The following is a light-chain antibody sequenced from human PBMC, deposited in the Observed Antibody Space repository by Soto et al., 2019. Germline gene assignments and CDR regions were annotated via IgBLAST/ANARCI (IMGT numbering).Light chain of an antibody. Sequence: ENVLTQSPGTLSLSPGERATLSCRASQSVGSSYLAWYQQKPGQAPRLLMFGTSNRATGIPDRFSGSGSGTDFTLTINSLEPEDFAVYYCQQYGSSPRTFGQGTKVDIK. CDR2: GTS. CDR3: QQYGSSPRT. CDR1: QSVGSSY. J-gene: IGKJ1*01. V-gene: IGKV3-20*01.